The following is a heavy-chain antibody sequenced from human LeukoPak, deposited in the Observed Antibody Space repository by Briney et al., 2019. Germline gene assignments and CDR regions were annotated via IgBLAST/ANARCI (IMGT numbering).Heavy chain of an antibody. CDR2: INPDGSTK. V-gene: IGHV3-7*01. CDR1: GFTFNDVW. Sequence: GGSLRLSCAASGFTFNDVWMAWVRQAPGKGLEWVANINPDGSTKQYVDSVRGRFTISRDNAKNSLYLQMNSLRAEGTGLYHCARDMKGNLDYWGQGTLVTVSS. D-gene: IGHD3-16*01. J-gene: IGHJ4*02. CDR3: ARDMKGNLDY.